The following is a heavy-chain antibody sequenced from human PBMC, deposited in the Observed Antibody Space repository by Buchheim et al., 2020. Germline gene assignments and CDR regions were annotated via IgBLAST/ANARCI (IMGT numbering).Heavy chain of an antibody. V-gene: IGHV4-34*01. J-gene: IGHJ4*02. CDR2: INHTGST. D-gene: IGHD3-10*01. CDR1: GGSFSGYY. CDR3: ARRGYYHGSGSFDY. Sequence: QVQLQQWGAGLLKPSETLSLTCAVNGGSFSGYYWSWIRQSPGKGLEWIGDINHTGSTNSSTSLRSRVTISVDTSKNQFSLNLSSVIAADMAMYYCARRGYYHGSGSFDYWGQGTL.